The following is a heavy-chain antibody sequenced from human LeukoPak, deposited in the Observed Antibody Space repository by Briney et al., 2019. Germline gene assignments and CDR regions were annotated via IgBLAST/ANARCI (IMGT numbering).Heavy chain of an antibody. V-gene: IGHV3-21*01. CDR2: ISSSSSYI. J-gene: IGHJ5*02. Sequence: PGGSLRLSFAPSGFTSTIFTMNSVAQAPGKGLEWVSSISSSSSYIYYADSVKGRFTISRDNAKNSLYPQMNRLRAENTAVYYCARVLSRITFRGGELNWFDLWGQGSLVTVSS. CDR1: GFTSTIFT. D-gene: IGHD3-16*01. CDR3: ARVLSRITFRGGELNWFDL.